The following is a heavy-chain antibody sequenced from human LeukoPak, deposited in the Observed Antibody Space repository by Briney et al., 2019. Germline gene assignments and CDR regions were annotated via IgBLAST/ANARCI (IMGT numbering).Heavy chain of an antibody. J-gene: IGHJ4*02. CDR2: ISGSGGST. Sequence: GGSLRLSCAASGFSFSTYAMSWVRQAPGKGLEWVSAISGSGGSTYYADSVKGRFTISRDNAKNTLYLQMDSLRAEDTAVYYCAKDPRPIGYCSTTSCERGGFDYWGQGTLVTVSS. CDR1: GFSFSTYA. V-gene: IGHV3-23*01. CDR3: AKDPRPIGYCSTTSCERGGFDY. D-gene: IGHD2-2*01.